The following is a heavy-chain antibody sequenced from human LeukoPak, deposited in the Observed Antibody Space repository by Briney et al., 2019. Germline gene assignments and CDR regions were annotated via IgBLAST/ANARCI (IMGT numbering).Heavy chain of an antibody. CDR3: ARALSAHTIFDMDV. CDR1: GGSISSSTYY. J-gene: IGHJ6*03. D-gene: IGHD3-3*01. V-gene: IGHV4-39*01. CDR2: IYYSGST. Sequence: KASETLSLTCTVSGGSISSSTYYWGWIRQPPGKGLEWIGSIYYSGSTYYNPSLKSRITMSADTSKNQFSLKLNSVTAADTAVYYCARALSAHTIFDMDVWGTGTTVTVSS.